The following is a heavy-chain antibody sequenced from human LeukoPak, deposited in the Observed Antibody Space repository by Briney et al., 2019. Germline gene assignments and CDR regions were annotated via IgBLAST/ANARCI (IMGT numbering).Heavy chain of an antibody. V-gene: IGHV3-21*01. D-gene: IGHD3-16*01. CDR3: ARDENIDTSGGYYFDY. J-gene: IGHJ4*02. Sequence: KPGGSLRLSCAASGFTFSSFAMNWVRQAPGRGLEWVSSISSNGDSDYIYYADSVKGRFTISRDNAENSLYLQMNSLRAEDTAVYYCARDENIDTSGGYYFDYWGQGTLVTISS. CDR2: ISSNGDSDYI. CDR1: GFTFSSFA.